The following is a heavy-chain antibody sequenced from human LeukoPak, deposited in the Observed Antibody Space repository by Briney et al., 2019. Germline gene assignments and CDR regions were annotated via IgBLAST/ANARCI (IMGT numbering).Heavy chain of an antibody. CDR1: GASVSSDSAA. CDR2: TYYRSKWSN. J-gene: IGHJ4*02. V-gene: IGHV6-1*01. CDR3: ARGGDYGDYYFDY. Sequence: SQTLSLTFAIAGASVSSDSAAWNWIRQSPSRGLEWLGRTYYRSKWSNNYAISVKSRITINPDTSKNQFYLQLNSVTPEDTAVYYCARGGDYGDYYFDYWGQGTLVTVSS. D-gene: IGHD4-17*01.